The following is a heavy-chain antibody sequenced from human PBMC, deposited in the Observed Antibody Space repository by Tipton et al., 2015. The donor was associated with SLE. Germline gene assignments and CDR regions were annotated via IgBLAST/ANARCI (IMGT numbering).Heavy chain of an antibody. D-gene: IGHD2-2*02. V-gene: IGHV4-4*09. Sequence: TLSLTCTVSGGSISSYYWSWIRQPPGKGLEWIGYIYTSGSTNYNPSLKSRVTISVDTSKNQFSLKLSSVTAAATAVYYCARFRSPLYGYYYYYGMDVWGQGTTVTVSS. CDR1: GGSISSYY. J-gene: IGHJ6*02. CDR2: IYTSGST. CDR3: ARFRSPLYGYYYYYGMDV.